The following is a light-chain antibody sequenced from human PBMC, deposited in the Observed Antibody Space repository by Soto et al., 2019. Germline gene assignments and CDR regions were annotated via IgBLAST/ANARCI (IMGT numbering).Light chain of an antibody. J-gene: IGLJ1*01. Sequence: QSVLTQPPSVSGAPGQRVTISCTGSSSNIGAGYDVHWYQQLPGTAPKLLIYGNSNRPSGVPDRCSGSKSGTSASLAITGLQAEDEADYDCQSYDSSLSGSNVFGTGTKVTVL. CDR2: GNS. CDR1: SSNIGAGYD. CDR3: QSYDSSLSGSNV. V-gene: IGLV1-40*01.